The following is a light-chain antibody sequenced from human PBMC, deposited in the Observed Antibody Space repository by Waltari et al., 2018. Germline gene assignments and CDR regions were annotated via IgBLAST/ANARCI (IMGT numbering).Light chain of an antibody. CDR1: QGISSN. CDR2: AAS. Sequence: DIQLTQSPSFLSASVADRVTITCRASQGISSNLAWYQQKPGKAPKLLIYAASSLQSGLPSRFSGSGSGTEFTLTISSLQPEDFATYYCQQLNSYPLTFGGGTKVEIK. CDR3: QQLNSYPLT. V-gene: IGKV1-9*01. J-gene: IGKJ4*01.